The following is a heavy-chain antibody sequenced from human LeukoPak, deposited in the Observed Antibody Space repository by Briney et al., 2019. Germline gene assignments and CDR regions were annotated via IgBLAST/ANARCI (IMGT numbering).Heavy chain of an antibody. J-gene: IGHJ6*03. Sequence: PSETLSLTCTVSGDSTSSGDYYWSWIRQPAGKGLEWIGRISSSGSTNYNPSLKSRVTISVDTSKNQFSLKLSSVTAADTAVYYCARRGSRYCSGGSCYYYYYMDVWGKGTTVTVSS. CDR2: ISSSGST. CDR3: ARRGSRYCSGGSCYYYYYMDV. D-gene: IGHD2-15*01. CDR1: GDSTSSGDYY. V-gene: IGHV4-61*02.